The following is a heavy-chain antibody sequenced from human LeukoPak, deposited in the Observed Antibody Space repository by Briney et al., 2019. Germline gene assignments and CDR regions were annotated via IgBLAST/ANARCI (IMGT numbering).Heavy chain of an antibody. D-gene: IGHD3-10*01. Sequence: GASVKVSCKVSGYTLTELSMHWVRPAPGKGLEWMGGFDPEDGETIYAQKFQGRVTMTRDTSTSTVYMELSSLRSEDTAVYYCARQRFGELVPDYWGQGTLVTVSS. CDR3: ARQRFGELVPDY. CDR1: GYTLTELS. V-gene: IGHV1-24*01. J-gene: IGHJ4*02. CDR2: FDPEDGET.